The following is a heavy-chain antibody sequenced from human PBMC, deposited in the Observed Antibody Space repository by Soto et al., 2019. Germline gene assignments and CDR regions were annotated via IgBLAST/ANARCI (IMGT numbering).Heavy chain of an antibody. D-gene: IGHD2-21*01. CDR3: ARDRRVIPDADMDY. Sequence: QVQLVESGGGVVQPGSSLRLSCEASGFTFSMYGMHWVRQAPGKGLEWVGVIYSDGSHQYYGDSVKGRFTISRDNSNKMVYLQMTGLXXXXSALYYCARDRRVIPDADMDYWGQGVLVTVSS. J-gene: IGHJ4*02. CDR2: IYSDGSHQ. CDR1: GFTFSMYG. V-gene: IGHV3-33*01.